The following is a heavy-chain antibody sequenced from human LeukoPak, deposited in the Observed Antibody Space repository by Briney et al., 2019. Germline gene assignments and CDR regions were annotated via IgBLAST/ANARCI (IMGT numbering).Heavy chain of an antibody. D-gene: IGHD3-16*02. J-gene: IGHJ4*02. CDR1: GYTFTSYG. CDR3: ARAGSGYDLLRLGELSFNY. Sequence: ASVKVSCKASGYTFTSYGISWVRQAPGQGLEWMGWISAYNGNTNYAQKLQGRVTMTTDTSTSTAYMELRSLRSDDTAVYYCARAGSGYDLLRLGELSFNYWGQGTLVTASS. CDR2: ISAYNGNT. V-gene: IGHV1-18*01.